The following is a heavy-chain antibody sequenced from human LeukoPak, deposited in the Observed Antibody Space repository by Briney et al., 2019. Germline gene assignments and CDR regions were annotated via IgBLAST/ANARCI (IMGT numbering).Heavy chain of an antibody. V-gene: IGHV3-21*04. CDR1: GFTFSSYS. CDR3: AKEFNMNREIIRDAFDI. CDR2: ISSSSSYI. Sequence: GGSLRLSCAASGFTFSSYSMNWVRQAPGKGLEWVSSISSSSSYIYYADSVKGRFTISRDNSKNTLYLQMNSLRAEDTAVYYCAKEFNMNREIIRDAFDIWGQGTMVTVSS. J-gene: IGHJ3*02. D-gene: IGHD3-10*01.